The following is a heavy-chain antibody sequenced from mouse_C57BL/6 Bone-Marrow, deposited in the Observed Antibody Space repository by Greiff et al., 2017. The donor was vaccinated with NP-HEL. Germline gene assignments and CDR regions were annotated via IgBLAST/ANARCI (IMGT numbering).Heavy chain of an antibody. CDR1: GYTFTSYG. J-gene: IGHJ1*03. CDR2: IYPRSGNT. D-gene: IGHD3-1*01. V-gene: IGHV1-81*01. CDR3: ARRGLPWYFDV. Sequence: VQLQHSGAELARPGASVKLSCKASGYTFTSYGISWVKQRTGQGLEWIGEIYPRSGNTYYNEKFKGKATLTADKSSSTAYMELRSLTSEDSAVYFCARRGLPWYFDVWGTGTTVTVSS.